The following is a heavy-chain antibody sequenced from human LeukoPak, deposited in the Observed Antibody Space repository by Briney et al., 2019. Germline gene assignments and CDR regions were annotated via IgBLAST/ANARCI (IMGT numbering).Heavy chain of an antibody. CDR3: ARGSPPRRNYDSSGYYSYYFDY. Sequence: ASVKVSCKASGYTFTSYDINWVRQAPGQGLEWVGWISAYNGNTKYAQKFQGRVTMTTDASTSTVYMELRSLRSDDTAVYYCARGSPPRRNYDSSGYYSYYFDYWGQGTLVTVSS. J-gene: IGHJ4*02. D-gene: IGHD3-22*01. CDR2: ISAYNGNT. CDR1: GYTFTSYD. V-gene: IGHV1-18*01.